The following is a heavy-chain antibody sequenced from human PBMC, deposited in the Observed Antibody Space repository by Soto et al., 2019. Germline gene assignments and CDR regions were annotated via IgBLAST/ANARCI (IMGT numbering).Heavy chain of an antibody. Sequence: GGSLTLSCAASGFTFGSYAMSWVRQAPGKGLEWVSAISGSGGSTYYADSVKGQFTLTRDNSKNTLYLQMNSLRAEDTAVYYCAKRNPSYCGGDCYADAFDIWGQGTMVTVSS. V-gene: IGHV3-23*01. J-gene: IGHJ3*02. CDR2: ISGSGGST. CDR3: AKRNPSYCGGDCYADAFDI. D-gene: IGHD2-21*02. CDR1: GFTFGSYA.